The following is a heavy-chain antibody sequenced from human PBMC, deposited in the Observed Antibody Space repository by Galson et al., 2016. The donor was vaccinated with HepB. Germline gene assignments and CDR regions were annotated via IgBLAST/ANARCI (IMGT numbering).Heavy chain of an antibody. CDR2: ISGSGGST. V-gene: IGHV3-23*01. D-gene: IGHD3-22*01. CDR3: AKSPWYDSSGYYYFDY. Sequence: SLRLSCAASGFTFSSYAMSRVRQAPGEGLEWISGISGSGGSTFYADSVKGRFTISRDKSKNTLYLQMNSLRAEDTAVYHCAKSPWYDSSGYYYFDYWGQGTLVTVSS. J-gene: IGHJ4*02. CDR1: GFTFSSYA.